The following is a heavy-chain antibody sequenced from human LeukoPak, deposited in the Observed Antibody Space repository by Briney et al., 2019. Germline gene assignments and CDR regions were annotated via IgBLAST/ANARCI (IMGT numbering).Heavy chain of an antibody. CDR3: ARGSGYDYPEYFDY. CDR1: GGSISSGGYY. Sequence: SETLSLTCTVSGGSISSGGYYWSWIRQHPGKGLEWIGYIYYSGSTNYNPSLKSRVTISVDTSKNQFSLKLSSVTAADTAVYYCARGSGYDYPEYFDYWGQGTLVTVSS. D-gene: IGHD5-12*01. CDR2: IYYSGST. V-gene: IGHV4-61*08. J-gene: IGHJ4*02.